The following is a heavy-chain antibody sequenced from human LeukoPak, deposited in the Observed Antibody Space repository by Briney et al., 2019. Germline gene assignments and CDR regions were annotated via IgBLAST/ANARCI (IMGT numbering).Heavy chain of an antibody. V-gene: IGHV3-23*01. D-gene: IGHD6-19*01. CDR2: IRGSGDRT. Sequence: EGSLRLSCAASGFTFSSYAMSWVRQAPGKGLEWVSAIRGSGDRTYYADSVKGRFTISRDNSKNTLYLQMNSLRVEDTAVYYCAKDLGIAVAGMFDYWGQGTLVTVSS. CDR1: GFTFSSYA. J-gene: IGHJ4*02. CDR3: AKDLGIAVAGMFDY.